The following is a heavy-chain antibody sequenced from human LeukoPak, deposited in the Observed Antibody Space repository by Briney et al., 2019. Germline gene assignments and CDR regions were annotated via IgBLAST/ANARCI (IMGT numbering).Heavy chain of an antibody. Sequence: GGSLRLSCVASGVTLSNYAMSWVRQAPGKGLEWVSAISSGDITYYADSVKGRFTISRDNSKNTLYLQMNSLRAEDTAVYYCANGGFPRTNFDYWGQGTLVTVSS. J-gene: IGHJ4*02. CDR3: ANGGFPRTNFDY. CDR1: GVTLSNYA. CDR2: ISSGDIT. V-gene: IGHV3-23*01. D-gene: IGHD1-14*01.